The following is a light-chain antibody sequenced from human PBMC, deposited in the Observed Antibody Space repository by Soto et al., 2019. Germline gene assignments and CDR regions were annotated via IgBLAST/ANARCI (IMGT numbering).Light chain of an antibody. CDR2: WAS. Sequence: DIVMTQSPDSLAVSLGERATINCKSSQSVMHGSTNKNYLAWYQQKPGQPPKLLIYWASTRESGVPDRFSGSGSGTDFTLTISSLQAEDVAVYYCQQYYSTPTWTFGQGTKVDI. V-gene: IGKV4-1*01. J-gene: IGKJ1*01. CDR1: QSVMHGSTNKNY. CDR3: QQYYSTPTWT.